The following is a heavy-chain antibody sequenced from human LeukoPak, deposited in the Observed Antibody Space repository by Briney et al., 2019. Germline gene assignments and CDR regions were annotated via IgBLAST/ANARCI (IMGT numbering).Heavy chain of an antibody. D-gene: IGHD2-15*01. CDR1: VCTFSSYA. Sequence: ESSVKVSFKASVCTFSSYAISWVRQAPGQGLEWMGGIIPILCTANYAQKFQGRVTITADKSTSTAYMELSSLRSEDTVVYYCASGYCSGGSCSYYYYYGMDVWGKGTTVTVSS. J-gene: IGHJ6*04. CDR3: ASGYCSGGSCSYYYYYGMDV. CDR2: IIPILCTA. V-gene: IGHV1-69*06.